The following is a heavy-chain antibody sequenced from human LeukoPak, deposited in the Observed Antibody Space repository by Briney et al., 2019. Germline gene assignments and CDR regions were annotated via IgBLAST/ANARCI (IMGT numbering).Heavy chain of an antibody. J-gene: IGHJ6*02. CDR3: AKERYYYDSSGPLRRSYYYYGMDV. Sequence: GRSLRLSCAASGFTFSSYGMHWVRQAPGKGPEWVAVISYDGSNKYYADSVKGRFTISRDNSKNTLYLQMNSLRAEDTAVYYCAKERYYYDSSGPLRRSYYYYGMDVWGQGTTVTVSS. CDR2: ISYDGSNK. CDR1: GFTFSSYG. V-gene: IGHV3-30*18. D-gene: IGHD3-22*01.